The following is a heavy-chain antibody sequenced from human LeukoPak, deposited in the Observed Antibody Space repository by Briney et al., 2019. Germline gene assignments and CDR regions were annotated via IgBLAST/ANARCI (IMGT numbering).Heavy chain of an antibody. Sequence: SETLSLTCTVSGGSISSYYWSWIRQPPGKGLEWIGYIYYSGSTNYNPSLKSRVTISVDTSKNQFSLKMSSVTAADTAVYYCARGRPYYSGGSCYVDWGQGTLVTVSS. J-gene: IGHJ4*02. V-gene: IGHV4-59*01. CDR1: GGSISSYY. CDR3: ARGRPYYSGGSCYVD. D-gene: IGHD2-15*01. CDR2: IYYSGST.